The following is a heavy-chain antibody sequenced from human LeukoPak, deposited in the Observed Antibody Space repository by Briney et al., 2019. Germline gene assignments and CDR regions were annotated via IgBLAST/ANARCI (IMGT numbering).Heavy chain of an antibody. CDR1: GFTFSSYE. CDR2: ISSSGSTI. CDR3: ARERNYDILTGYFDY. J-gene: IGHJ4*02. Sequence: GGSLRLSCAASGFTFSSYEMNWVRQAPGKGLEWVSYISSSGSTIYYADSVKGRFTISRDNAKTSLYLQMNSLRAEDTAVYYCARERNYDILTGYFDYWGQGTLVTVSS. V-gene: IGHV3-48*03. D-gene: IGHD3-9*01.